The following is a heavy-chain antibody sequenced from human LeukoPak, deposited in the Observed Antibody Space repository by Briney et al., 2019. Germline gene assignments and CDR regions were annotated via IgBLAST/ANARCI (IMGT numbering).Heavy chain of an antibody. Sequence: TGGSLRLSCAASGSTFSNAWMSWVRQAPGKGLEWVGRIKSKTDGGTTDYAAPVKGRFTISRDNSKNTLYLQMNSLKTEDTAVYYCTTDQGSSWYLGAEYFQHWGQGTLVTVSS. V-gene: IGHV3-15*01. J-gene: IGHJ1*01. CDR2: IKSKTDGGTT. D-gene: IGHD6-13*01. CDR3: TTDQGSSWYLGAEYFQH. CDR1: GSTFSNAW.